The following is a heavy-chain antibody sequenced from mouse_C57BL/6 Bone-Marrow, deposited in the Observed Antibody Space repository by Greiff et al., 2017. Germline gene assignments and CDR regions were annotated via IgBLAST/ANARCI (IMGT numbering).Heavy chain of an antibody. CDR2: IYPRSGNT. D-gene: IGHD2-4*01. J-gene: IGHJ4*01. CDR1: GYTFTSYG. CDR3: AREKYEYDEDYAMDY. Sequence: QVQLQQSGAELARPGASVKLSCKASGYTFTSYGISWVKQRTGQGLEWIGEIYPRSGNTYYNEKFKGKATLTADKSSSKAYMELRSLTSEDSAVYFCAREKYEYDEDYAMDYWGQGTSVTVSS. V-gene: IGHV1-81*01.